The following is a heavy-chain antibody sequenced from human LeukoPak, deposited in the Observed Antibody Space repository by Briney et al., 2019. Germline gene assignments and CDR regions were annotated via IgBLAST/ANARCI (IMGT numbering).Heavy chain of an antibody. CDR2: ISGSGGST. Sequence: GGSLRLSCVASGFSFRTYEMNWVRQAPGKGLEWVSAISGSGGSTYYADSVKGRFTISRDNSKNTLYLQMNSLRAEDTAVYYCAKIRGIAVAGRVYWGQGTLVTVSS. CDR1: GFSFRTYE. V-gene: IGHV3-23*01. J-gene: IGHJ4*02. CDR3: AKIRGIAVAGRVY. D-gene: IGHD6-19*01.